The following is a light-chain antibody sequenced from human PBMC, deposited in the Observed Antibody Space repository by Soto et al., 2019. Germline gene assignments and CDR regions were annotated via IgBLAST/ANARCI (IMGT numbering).Light chain of an antibody. Sequence: EIGLTQSPGTLSLPPGERATLSCRLIQIVSGTYLAWVRHKPDQAPRPRIYGASARATGIPDRFSGSGSGTDFALTISGLEPEAFAFYFCQRYEVAPPNTFGGGTKVDIK. CDR1: QIVSGTY. CDR3: QRYEVAPPNT. CDR2: GAS. V-gene: IGKV3-20*01. J-gene: IGKJ4*01.